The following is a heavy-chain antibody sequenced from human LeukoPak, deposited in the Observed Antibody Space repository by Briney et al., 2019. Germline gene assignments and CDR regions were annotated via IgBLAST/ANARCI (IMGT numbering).Heavy chain of an antibody. J-gene: IGHJ6*02. CDR2: IYTSGST. Sequence: SETLSLTCTVSGGSISSYYWSRIRQPAGKGLEWIGRIYTSGSTNYNPSLKSRVTMSVDTSKNQFSLKLSSVTAADTAVYYCARDNTPRFYGDYNYGMDVWGQGTTVTVSS. D-gene: IGHD4-17*01. CDR1: GGSISSYY. CDR3: ARDNTPRFYGDYNYGMDV. V-gene: IGHV4-4*07.